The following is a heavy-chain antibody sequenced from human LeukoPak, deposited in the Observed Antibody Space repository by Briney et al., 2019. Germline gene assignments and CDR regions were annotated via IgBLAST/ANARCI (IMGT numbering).Heavy chain of an antibody. CDR2: ISSGSYTI. Sequence: PGGSLILSCAASGFTFSSYSMNWVRQAPGEGLEWVSYISSGSYTIYYADSVKGRFTTSRDNAKNSLYLQMNSLRDEDTAVYYCARGTRELDRYWGQGTLVTVSS. J-gene: IGHJ4*02. V-gene: IGHV3-48*02. CDR3: ARGTRELDRY. CDR1: GFTFSSYS. D-gene: IGHD1-26*01.